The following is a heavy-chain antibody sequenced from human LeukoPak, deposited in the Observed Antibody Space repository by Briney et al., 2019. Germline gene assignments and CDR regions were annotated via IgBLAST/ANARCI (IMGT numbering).Heavy chain of an antibody. V-gene: IGHV5-51*01. J-gene: IGHJ4*02. CDR3: ARLTHDSSGWRKHKPSSYYFDY. CDR2: IYPGDSDT. CDR1: GYSFTSYW. D-gene: IGHD3-22*01. Sequence: GESLKISCKGSGYSFTSYWIGWVRQIPGKGLEWMGIIYPGDSDTRYSPSFQGQVTISADKSISTAYLQWSSLKASDTAMYYCARLTHDSSGWRKHKPSSYYFDYWGQGTLVTVSS.